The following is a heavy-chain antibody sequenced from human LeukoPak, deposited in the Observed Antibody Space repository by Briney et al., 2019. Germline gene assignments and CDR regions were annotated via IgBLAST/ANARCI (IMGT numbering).Heavy chain of an antibody. D-gene: IGHD4-11*01. CDR2: IIPIFGTA. J-gene: IGHJ5*02. CDR3: ARDAPRYRNYGDNWFDP. CDR1: GGTFSSYA. V-gene: IGHV1-69*13. Sequence: EASVKVSCKASGGTFSSYAISWVRQAPGQGLEWMGGIIPIFGTANYAQKFQGRVTITADESTSTAYMELSSLKSEDTAVYYCARDAPRYRNYGDNWFDPWGQGTLVTVSS.